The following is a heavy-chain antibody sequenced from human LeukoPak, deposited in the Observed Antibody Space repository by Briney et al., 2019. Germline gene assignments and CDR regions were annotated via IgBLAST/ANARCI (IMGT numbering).Heavy chain of an antibody. D-gene: IGHD3-10*01. CDR3: ARHLKLPYGSGSSGAFDI. J-gene: IGHJ3*02. Sequence: MAGGSLRLSCAASGFTFSDYYMSWIRQAPGKGLEWVSYISSSSSYTNYADSVKGRFTISRDNAKNSLYLQMNSLRAGDTAVYYCARHLKLPYGSGSSGAFDIWGQGTMVIVSS. CDR1: GFTFSDYY. CDR2: ISSSSSYT. V-gene: IGHV3-11*06.